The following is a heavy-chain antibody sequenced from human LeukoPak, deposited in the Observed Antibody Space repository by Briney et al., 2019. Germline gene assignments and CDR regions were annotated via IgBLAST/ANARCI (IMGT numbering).Heavy chain of an antibody. CDR2: IYYSGST. Sequence: PSETLSLTCTVSGGSISSYYWSWIRQPPGKGLEWIGYIYYSGSTNYNPSLKSRVTISVDTSKNQFSLKLSSVTAADTAVYYCARLGSEWLVPYYFDYWGQGTLVTVSS. V-gene: IGHV4-59*08. J-gene: IGHJ4*02. D-gene: IGHD6-19*01. CDR3: ARLGSEWLVPYYFDY. CDR1: GGSISSYY.